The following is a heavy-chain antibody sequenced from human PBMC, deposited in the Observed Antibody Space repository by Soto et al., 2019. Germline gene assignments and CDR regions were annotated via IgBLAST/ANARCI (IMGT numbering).Heavy chain of an antibody. J-gene: IGHJ4*02. CDR2: IYHSGST. V-gene: IGHV4-30-2*01. Sequence: SETLSLTCAVSGGSISSGGYSWSWIRQPPGKGLEWIGYIYHSGSTYYNPSLKSRVTISVDRSKNQFSLKLSSVTAADTAVYYCARDGDFWSGYLALDYWGQGTLVTVSS. D-gene: IGHD3-3*01. CDR1: GGSISSGGYS. CDR3: ARDGDFWSGYLALDY.